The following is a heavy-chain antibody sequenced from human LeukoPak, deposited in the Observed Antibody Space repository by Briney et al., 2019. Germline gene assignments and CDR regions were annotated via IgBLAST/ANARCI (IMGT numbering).Heavy chain of an antibody. V-gene: IGHV1-8*01. D-gene: IGHD3-22*01. CDR2: MNPNSGNT. J-gene: IGHJ4*02. CDR3: ARSYDSSGYYFS. Sequence: ASVKVSCKASGYTFTSYDINWVRQATGQGLEWMGWMNPNSGNTGYAQKFQGRVTMTRNTSISTAYMELSSLRSEHTAVYYCARSYDSSGYYFSWGQGTLVTVSS. CDR1: GYTFTSYD.